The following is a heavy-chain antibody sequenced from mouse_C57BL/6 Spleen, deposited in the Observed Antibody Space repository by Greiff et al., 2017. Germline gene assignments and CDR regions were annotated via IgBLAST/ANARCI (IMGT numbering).Heavy chain of an antibody. CDR1: GFTFSSYG. CDR3: ASYITTVDYYAMDY. D-gene: IGHD1-1*01. J-gene: IGHJ4*01. V-gene: IGHV5-6*01. Sequence: EVHLVESGGDLVKPGGSLKLSCAASGFTFSSYGMSWVRQTPDKRLEWVATISSGGSYTYYPDSVKGRFTISRDNAKNTLYLQMSSLKSEDTAMYYCASYITTVDYYAMDYWGQGTSVTVSS. CDR2: ISSGGSYT.